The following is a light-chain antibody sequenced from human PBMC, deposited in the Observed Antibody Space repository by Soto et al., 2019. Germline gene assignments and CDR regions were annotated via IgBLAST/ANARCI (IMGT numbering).Light chain of an antibody. V-gene: IGKV3-20*01. CDR1: QSVSSSY. Sequence: EIVLTQSPGTLSLSPGERATLSCRASQSVSSSYLAWYQQKPGQAPRPLIYGASSRAIGIPDRFSGSGSGTDFPLTISRLEPEDFAVYYCQQYGSSPWTFGQGTKVEI. CDR2: GAS. J-gene: IGKJ1*01. CDR3: QQYGSSPWT.